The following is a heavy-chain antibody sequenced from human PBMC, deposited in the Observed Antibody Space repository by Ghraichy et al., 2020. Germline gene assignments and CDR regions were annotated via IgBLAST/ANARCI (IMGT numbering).Heavy chain of an antibody. V-gene: IGHV3-23*01. J-gene: IGHJ4*02. D-gene: IGHD3-10*01. CDR2: ISGSGGST. CDR3: AKDRALGSNYYFDY. CDR1: GFTFSSYA. Sequence: LTCAASGFTFSSYAMSWVRQAPGKGLEWVSAISGSGGSTYYADSVKGRFTISRDNSKNTLYLQMNSLRAEDTAVYYCAKDRALGSNYYFDYWGQGTLVTVSS.